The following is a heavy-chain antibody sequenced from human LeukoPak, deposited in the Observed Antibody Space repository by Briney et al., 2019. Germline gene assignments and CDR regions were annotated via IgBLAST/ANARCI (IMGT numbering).Heavy chain of an antibody. Sequence: ASVKVSCKASGYTFTSYGIIWVRQAPGQGLEWMGWISAYNGNTNYAQKLQGRVTMTTDTSTSTAYMELRSLRSDDTAVYYCARTIRGYSYGSPVDYWGQGTLVTVSS. D-gene: IGHD5-18*01. J-gene: IGHJ4*02. CDR2: ISAYNGNT. CDR3: ARTIRGYSYGSPVDY. CDR1: GYTFTSYG. V-gene: IGHV1-18*04.